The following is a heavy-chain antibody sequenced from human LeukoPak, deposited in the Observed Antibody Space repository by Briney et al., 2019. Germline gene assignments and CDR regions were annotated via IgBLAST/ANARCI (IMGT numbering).Heavy chain of an antibody. CDR3: ARHFAYSSSSYFDY. V-gene: IGHV4-59*08. CDR2: VYYTGST. D-gene: IGHD6-6*01. CDR1: GGSGSSYY. Sequence: KPSGNPVLTLSGSGGSGSSYYWSWIRQSPRKGLGWVGYVYYTGSTNYNPSLKSRVTMFEDKSKNQFSLRLYSVTVADTAVYYCARHFAYSSSSYFDYWGQGSLVTVS. J-gene: IGHJ4*02.